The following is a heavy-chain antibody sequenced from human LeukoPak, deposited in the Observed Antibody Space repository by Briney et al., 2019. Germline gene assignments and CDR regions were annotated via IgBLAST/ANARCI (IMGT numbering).Heavy chain of an antibody. J-gene: IGHJ4*02. Sequence: ATXXISCKVSGYTFTDYYMHWVQQAPGKGLEWMGLVDPEDGETIYAEKFQGRVTITADTSTDTAYMELSSLRSEDTAVYYCATGEQQLVQDYWGQGTLVTVSS. V-gene: IGHV1-69-2*01. D-gene: IGHD6-13*01. CDR2: VDPEDGET. CDR1: GYTFTDYY. CDR3: ATGEQQLVQDY.